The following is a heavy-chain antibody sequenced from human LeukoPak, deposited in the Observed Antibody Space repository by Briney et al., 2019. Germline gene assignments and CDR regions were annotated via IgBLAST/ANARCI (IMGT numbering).Heavy chain of an antibody. CDR3: ARELVMGQCELPRYFDY. CDR1: GGSISSSSYY. J-gene: IGHJ4*02. CDR2: IYYSGST. Sequence: SETLSLTCTVSGGSISSSSYYWGWIRQPPGKGLEWIGCIYYSGSTYYNPSLKSRVTISVDTSKNQFSLKLSSVTASDTAVYYCARELVMGQCELPRYFDYWGQGTLVSVSS. D-gene: IGHD1-26*01. V-gene: IGHV4-39*07.